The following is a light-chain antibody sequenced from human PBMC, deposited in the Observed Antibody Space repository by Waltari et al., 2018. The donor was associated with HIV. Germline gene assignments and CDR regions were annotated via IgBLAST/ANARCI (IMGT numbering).Light chain of an antibody. CDR3: SSYTSTRTIV. V-gene: IGLV2-14*01. CDR2: EVN. Sequence: QSALTQTASVSGFPGQSITISCTGTNNDIGEYKYVSWYRQLPDKAPELLIFEVNIRPAEVSRRFSASKSGHTASLTISEVQPEDEAHYFCSSYTSTRTIVFGGGTKLTVL. CDR1: NNDIGEYKY. J-gene: IGLJ2*01.